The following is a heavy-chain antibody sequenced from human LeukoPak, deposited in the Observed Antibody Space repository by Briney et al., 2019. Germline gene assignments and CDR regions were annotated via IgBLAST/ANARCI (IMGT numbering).Heavy chain of an antibody. CDR3: AKAGEVGATYYFDY. Sequence: GGSLRLSCAASGFTFSSYGMSWVRQAPGKGVEWVSTISGSGGSTYYPASATGRFTISRDNSKNTLYLQMNSLRAEDTAVYYCAKAGEVGATYYFDYWGQGTLVTVSS. D-gene: IGHD1-26*01. CDR1: GFTFSSYG. CDR2: ISGSGGST. J-gene: IGHJ4*02. V-gene: IGHV3-23*01.